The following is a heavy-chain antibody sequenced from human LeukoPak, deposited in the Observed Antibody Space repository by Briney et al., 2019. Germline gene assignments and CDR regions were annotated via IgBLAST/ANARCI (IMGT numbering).Heavy chain of an antibody. CDR2: ISYDGSNK. CDR3: ANDPGSYSAPFDY. D-gene: IGHD1-26*01. V-gene: IGHV3-30*18. J-gene: IGHJ4*02. CDR1: GFSFSDYW. Sequence: GGSLRLSCAASGFSFSDYWMSWLRQAPGKGLEWVAVISYDGSNKYYADSVKGRFTISRDNSKNTLYLQMNSLRAEDTAVYYCANDPGSYSAPFDYWGQGTLVTVSS.